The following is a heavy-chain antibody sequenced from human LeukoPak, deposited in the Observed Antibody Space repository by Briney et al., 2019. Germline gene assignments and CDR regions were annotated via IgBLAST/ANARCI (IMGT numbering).Heavy chain of an antibody. D-gene: IGHD2-2*01. CDR2: ISGSGGST. CDR1: GFTFSSYA. CDR3: ARLVPATNYFGY. Sequence: PGGSLRLSCAASGFTFSSYAMSWVRQAPGKGLEWVSSISGSGGSTSYADSVKGRFTISRDNSKNTLYLQMNSLRGEDTAVYYCARLVPATNYFGYWGQGTLVTVST. J-gene: IGHJ4*02. V-gene: IGHV3-23*01.